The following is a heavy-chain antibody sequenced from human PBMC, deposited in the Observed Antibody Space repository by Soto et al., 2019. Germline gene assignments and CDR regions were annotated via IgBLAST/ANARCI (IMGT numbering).Heavy chain of an antibody. D-gene: IGHD5-18*01. CDR2: IWYDGSNK. CDR3: ARDRGYSYGLDY. J-gene: IGHJ4*02. V-gene: IGHV3-33*01. Sequence: QVQLVESGGGVVQPGRSLRLSCAASGFTFSSYGMHWVGQAPGKGLEWVAVIWYDGSNKYYADSVKGRFTISRDNSKNTLYLQMNSLRAEDTAVYYCARDRGYSYGLDYWGQGTLVTVSS. CDR1: GFTFSSYG.